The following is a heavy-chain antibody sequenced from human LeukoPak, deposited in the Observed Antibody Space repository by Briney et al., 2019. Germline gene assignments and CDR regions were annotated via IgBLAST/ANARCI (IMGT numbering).Heavy chain of an antibody. J-gene: IGHJ5*02. CDR2: INHSGST. CDR1: GGSFSGYY. CDR3: ARARTLQYYYGPGSYSGWFDP. D-gene: IGHD3-10*01. Sequence: SETLSLTCAVYGGSFSGYYWSWIRQPPGKGLEWIGEINHSGSTNYNPSLKSRVTISVDTSKNQFSLKLSSVTAADTAVYYCARARTLQYYYGPGSYSGWFDPWGQGTLVTVSS. V-gene: IGHV4-34*01.